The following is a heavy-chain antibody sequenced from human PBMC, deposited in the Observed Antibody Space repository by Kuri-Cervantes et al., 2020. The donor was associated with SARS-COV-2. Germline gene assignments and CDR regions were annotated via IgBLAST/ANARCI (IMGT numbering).Heavy chain of an antibody. D-gene: IGHD1-26*01. Sequence: ASVKVSCKASGGTFSSYAISWVRQAPGQGLEWMGWISAYNGSTNYAQKFQGRVTITRDTSASTAYMELSSLRSEDTAVYYCANEESIVGATWKPLDYWGQGTLVTVSS. CDR3: ANEESIVGATWKPLDY. CDR2: ISAYNGST. CDR1: GGTFSSYA. J-gene: IGHJ4*02. V-gene: IGHV1-18*01.